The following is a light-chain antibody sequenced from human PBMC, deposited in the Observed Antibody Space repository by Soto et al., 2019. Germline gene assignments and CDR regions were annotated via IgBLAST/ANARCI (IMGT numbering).Light chain of an antibody. J-gene: IGKJ1*01. Sequence: EIVLTQSPGTLSLSPGERATLSCRASQSVSSSYLAWYQQKPGQAPRLLIYGASSRATGIPDRFSGSGSVESFPLNIHRLEPEGFAVYYWSENGSLRTVGQGTKVDIK. V-gene: IGKV3-20*01. CDR2: GAS. CDR1: QSVSSSY. CDR3: SENGSLRT.